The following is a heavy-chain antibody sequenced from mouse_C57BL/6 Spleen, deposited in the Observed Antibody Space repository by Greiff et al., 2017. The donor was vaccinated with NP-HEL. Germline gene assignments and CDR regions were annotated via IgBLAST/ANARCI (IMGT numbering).Heavy chain of an antibody. J-gene: IGHJ3*01. CDR1: GFTFSSYA. CDR2: ISDGGSYT. Sequence: EVHLVESGGGLVKPGGSLKLSCAASGFTFSSYAMSWVRQTPEKRLEWVATISDGGSYTYYPDNVKGRFTISRDNAKNNLYLQMSHLKSEDTAMYYCARAELCFAYWGQGTLVTVSA. V-gene: IGHV5-4*01. D-gene: IGHD4-1*01. CDR3: ARAELCFAY.